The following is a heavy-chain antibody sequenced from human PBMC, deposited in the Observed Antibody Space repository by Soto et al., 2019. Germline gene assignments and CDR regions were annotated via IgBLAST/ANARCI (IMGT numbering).Heavy chain of an antibody. D-gene: IGHD3-3*01. Sequence: ASVKVSCKASGYTFTSYYMHWVRQAPGQGLEWMGIINPSGGSTSYAQKFQGRVTMTRDTSTSTVYMELSSLRSEDTAVYYCAREEGIRSFGVVIRNLDVWSKGARVTV. J-gene: IGHJ6*03. V-gene: IGHV1-46*01. CDR3: AREEGIRSFGVVIRNLDV. CDR2: INPSGGST. CDR1: GYTFTSYY.